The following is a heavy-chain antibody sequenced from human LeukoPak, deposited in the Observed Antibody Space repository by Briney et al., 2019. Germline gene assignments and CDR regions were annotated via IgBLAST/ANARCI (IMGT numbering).Heavy chain of an antibody. CDR3: AKGSRDGYNYYFDY. D-gene: IGHD5-24*01. V-gene: IGHV3-23*01. Sequence: GGSLRLSCAASGFTFSSYAMSWVRQAPGKGLEWVSATSGSGGSTYYADSVKGRSTISRDNSKNTLYLQINSLRAEDTAVYYCAKGSRDGYNYYFDYWGQGTLVTVSS. J-gene: IGHJ4*02. CDR1: GFTFSSYA. CDR2: TSGSGGST.